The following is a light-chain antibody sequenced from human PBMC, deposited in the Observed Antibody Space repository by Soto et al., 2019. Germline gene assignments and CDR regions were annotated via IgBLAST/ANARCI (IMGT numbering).Light chain of an antibody. CDR1: QTVYSF. CDR2: DSS. J-gene: IGKJ4*01. V-gene: IGKV3-11*01. Sequence: EIVLTQSPATLSLSPGESATLSCRASQTVYSFLAWYQQKPGQAPRLLIYDSSNRATDIPARFSGSGSGTDFTLTISILEPEHFAIYYCQQRNDWPTFGGGTRVEIK. CDR3: QQRNDWPT.